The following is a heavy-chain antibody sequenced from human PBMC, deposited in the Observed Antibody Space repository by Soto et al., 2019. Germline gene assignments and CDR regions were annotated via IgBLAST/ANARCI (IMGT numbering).Heavy chain of an antibody. V-gene: IGHV1-3*01. Sequence: GAAVKVSSKASGFVFSDYVIHWVRQAPGQRLEWVGWINAGNGVRRYSQRFQGRVTFSSDTSASTAYMELSSLTSEDTAVYYCARDELGAAKHFAHWGHGTLVTVSS. CDR2: INAGNGVR. D-gene: IGHD1-26*01. CDR3: ARDELGAAKHFAH. J-gene: IGHJ4*01. CDR1: GFVFSDYV.